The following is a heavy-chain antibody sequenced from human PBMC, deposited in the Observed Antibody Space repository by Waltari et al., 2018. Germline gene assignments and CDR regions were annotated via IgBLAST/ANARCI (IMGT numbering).Heavy chain of an antibody. D-gene: IGHD3-3*01. CDR2: IYPGDSDT. J-gene: IGHJ3*02. V-gene: IGHV5-51*01. CDR1: GYSFTSNW. CDR3: ARRSTTFGVVIGAFDI. Sequence: DVQLVQSGAEVKKPGESLRISCKGSGYSFTSNWIAWLRQMPGKGLEWMGIIYPGDSDTRYSPSFQGQVTISADKSISTAYLQWSSLKASDTAMYYCARRSTTFGVVIGAFDIWGQGTKVTVSS.